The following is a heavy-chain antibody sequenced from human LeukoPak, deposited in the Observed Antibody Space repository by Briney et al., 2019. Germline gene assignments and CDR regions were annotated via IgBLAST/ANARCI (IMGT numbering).Heavy chain of an antibody. D-gene: IGHD3-10*01. V-gene: IGHV1-2*02. Sequence: ASVKVSCKASGYTFTGYYMHWVRQAPGQGLEWMGRINPNSGGTNYAQKFQDRVTMTSDTSISTAYMELSRLRSDDTAVYYCARDGSITLLRGYFDYWGQGTLVTVSS. CDR1: GYTFTGYY. CDR3: ARDGSITLLRGYFDY. CDR2: INPNSGGT. J-gene: IGHJ4*02.